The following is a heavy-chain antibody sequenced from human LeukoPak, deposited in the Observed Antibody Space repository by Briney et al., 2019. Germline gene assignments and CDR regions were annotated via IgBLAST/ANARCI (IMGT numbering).Heavy chain of an antibody. CDR1: GFIVSNNY. CDR2: IYGGGTT. J-gene: IGHJ4*02. CDR3: ARGPNYGDYGGQ. D-gene: IGHD4-17*01. V-gene: IGHV3-53*01. Sequence: AGGSVRLSCVASGFIVSNNYMSWVREASGRGLEWVSLIYGGGTTYYADSVKGRFTISSDSSKNTVYLQMNSLRAEDTAVYYCARGPNYGDYGGQWGQGTLVTVSS.